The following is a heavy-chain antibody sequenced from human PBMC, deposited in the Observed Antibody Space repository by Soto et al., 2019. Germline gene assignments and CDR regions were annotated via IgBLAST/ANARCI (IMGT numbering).Heavy chain of an antibody. CDR3: VGPRVRGVPVVGY. V-gene: IGHV3-30*03. CDR1: GFTFSTYA. Sequence: QVQLVESGGGVVQPGRSLRLSCAASGFTFSTYAMHWVRQAPGKGLEWVAILSYDGTITYYADSVKGRFTISRDTSKNTLYLQMNSLRAEDTAVYYCVGPRVRGVPVVGYWGQGALVTVSS. D-gene: IGHD3-10*01. CDR2: LSYDGTIT. J-gene: IGHJ4*02.